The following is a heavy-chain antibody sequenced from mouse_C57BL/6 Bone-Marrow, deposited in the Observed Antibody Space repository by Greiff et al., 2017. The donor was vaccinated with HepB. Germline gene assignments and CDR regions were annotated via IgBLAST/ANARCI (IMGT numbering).Heavy chain of an antibody. J-gene: IGHJ3*01. CDR2: ISSGSSTI. CDR3: ARPDGYDGAWFAY. V-gene: IGHV5-17*01. CDR1: GFTFSDYG. D-gene: IGHD2-2*01. Sequence: EVQRVESGGGLVKPGGSLKLSCAASGFTFSDYGMHWVRQAPEKGLEWVAYISSGSSTIYYADTVKGRFTISRDNAKNTLFLQMTSLRSEDTAMYYCARPDGYDGAWFAYWGQGTLVTVSA.